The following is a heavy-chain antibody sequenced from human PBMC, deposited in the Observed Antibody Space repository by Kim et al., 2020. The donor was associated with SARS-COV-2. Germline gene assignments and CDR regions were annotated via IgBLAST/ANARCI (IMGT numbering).Heavy chain of an antibody. D-gene: IGHD1-26*01. CDR1: GGTFSSYA. J-gene: IGHJ3*02. V-gene: IGHV1-69*04. Sequence: SVKVSCKASGGTFSSYAISWVRQAPGQGLEWMGRIIPILGIANYAQKFQGRVTITADKSTSTAYMELSSLRSEDTAVYYCARDQSDSGSYLGAFDIWGQGTMVTVSS. CDR2: IIPILGIA. CDR3: ARDQSDSGSYLGAFDI.